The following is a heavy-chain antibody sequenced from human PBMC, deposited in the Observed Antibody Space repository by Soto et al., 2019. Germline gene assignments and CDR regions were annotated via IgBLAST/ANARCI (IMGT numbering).Heavy chain of an antibody. CDR2: VDWDDDK. J-gene: IGHJ4*02. Sequence: SGPTLVNPTQTLTLTCTFSGFSLSTNGMCVSWIRQPPGKALEWLALVDWDDDKFYSISLRTRLTISRDTSTNQVVLTMTDMDPVDTATYYCARTPLTTGWSVDYWGQGTLVTVSS. CDR1: GFSLSTNGMC. CDR3: ARTPLTTGWSVDY. V-gene: IGHV2-70*01. D-gene: IGHD6-19*01.